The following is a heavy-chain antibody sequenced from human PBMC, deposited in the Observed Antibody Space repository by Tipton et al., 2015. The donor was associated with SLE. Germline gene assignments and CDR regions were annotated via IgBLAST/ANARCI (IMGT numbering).Heavy chain of an antibody. CDR3: ARRITYGNSWDY. CDR2: MYYDGST. D-gene: IGHD4-17*01. V-gene: IGHV4-31*03. J-gene: IGHJ4*02. CDR1: DGSISFGDYH. Sequence: LRLSCTVSDGSISFGDYHWSWIRQHPGKGLEWIGYMYYDGSTYFHPSLESRVTMSVDTSKNQFSLKLSSVTAADTAVYYCARRITYGNSWDYWGQGILVTVSS.